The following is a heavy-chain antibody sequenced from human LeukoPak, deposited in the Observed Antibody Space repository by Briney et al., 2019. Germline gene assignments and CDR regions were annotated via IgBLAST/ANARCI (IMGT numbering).Heavy chain of an antibody. CDR3: ARVHYTYYYDSSGPAAFDAFDI. Sequence: PGGSLRLSCAASGFTFSSYAMHWVRQAPGKGLEWVAVISYDGSNKYYADSVKGRFTISRDNSKNTLYLQMNSLRAEDTAVYYCARVHYTYYYDSSGPAAFDAFDIRGQGTMVTVSS. CDR1: GFTFSSYA. D-gene: IGHD3-22*01. J-gene: IGHJ3*02. V-gene: IGHV3-30*04. CDR2: ISYDGSNK.